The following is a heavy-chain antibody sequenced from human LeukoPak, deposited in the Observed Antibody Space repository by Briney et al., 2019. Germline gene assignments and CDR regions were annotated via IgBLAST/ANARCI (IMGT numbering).Heavy chain of an antibody. CDR3: ARARCSSTSCYIEISYFDS. J-gene: IGHJ4*02. CDR1: GYTFTSYG. D-gene: IGHD2-2*02. V-gene: IGHV1-18*01. CDR2: ISAYNGNT. Sequence: EASVKVSCKASGYTFTSYGISWVRQAPGQGLEWMGWISAYNGNTNYAQKLQGRVTMTTDTSTSTAYMELRSLRSDDTAVYYCARARCSSTSCYIEISYFDSWGQGTLVTVSS.